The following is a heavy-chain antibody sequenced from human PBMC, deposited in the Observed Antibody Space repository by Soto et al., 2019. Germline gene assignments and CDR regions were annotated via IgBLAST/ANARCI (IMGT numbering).Heavy chain of an antibody. J-gene: IGHJ4*02. D-gene: IGHD3-10*01. CDR2: IRSKANSYAT. CDR3: TRSPIDYYGSGSYYDFDY. V-gene: IGHV3-73*01. CDR1: GFTFSGSA. Sequence: VGSLRLSCAASGFTFSGSAMHWVRQASGKGLEWVGRIRSKANSYATAYAASVKGRFTISRDDSKNTAYLQMNSLKTEDTAVYYCTRSPIDYYGSGSYYDFDYWGQGTLVTVS.